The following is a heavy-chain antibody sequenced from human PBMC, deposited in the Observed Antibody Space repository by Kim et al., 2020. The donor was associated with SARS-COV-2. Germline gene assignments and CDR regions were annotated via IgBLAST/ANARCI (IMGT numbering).Heavy chain of an antibody. D-gene: IGHD4-17*01. CDR1: GGSISTYY. V-gene: IGHV4-59*08. CDR2: IYYSGST. Sequence: SETLSLTCTVSGGSISTYYWSWIRQPPGKGLEWIGYIYYSGSTNYSPSLKSRVTISVDTSKNQFSLKLSAVTAADTAFYYCARHGDTTMNPGDDYFDYWGEGTLGTVSS. CDR3: ARHGDTTMNPGDDYFDY. J-gene: IGHJ4*02.